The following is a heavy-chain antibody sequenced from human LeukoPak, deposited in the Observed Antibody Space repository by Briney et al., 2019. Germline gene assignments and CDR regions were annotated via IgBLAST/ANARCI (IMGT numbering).Heavy chain of an antibody. D-gene: IGHD2-15*01. Sequence: GGSLRLSCAASGFTFTNYWMSWVRQAPGKGLELVANIKQDRSEKYYVDSVKGRFTISRDNAKNSLYLQMNSLRAEDTAVYYCARVVVVAALEYYFDYWGQGTLATVSS. V-gene: IGHV3-7*01. CDR2: IKQDRSEK. CDR3: ARVVVVAALEYYFDY. CDR1: GFTFTNYW. J-gene: IGHJ4*02.